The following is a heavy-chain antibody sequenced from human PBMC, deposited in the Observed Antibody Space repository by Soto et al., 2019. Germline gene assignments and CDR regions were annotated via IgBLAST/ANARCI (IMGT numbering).Heavy chain of an antibody. CDR2: INSDGSST. Sequence: EVQLVESGGGLVQPGGSLRLSCAASGFTFSSYWMHWVRQAPGKGLVWVSRINSDGSSTSYADSVKGRFTISRDNAKNTLYLQMNSLGAEDTVVYYCARDSYCSSWSYNLFDPWGQGNLVTGSS. D-gene: IGHD6-13*01. CDR1: GFTFSSYW. J-gene: IGHJ5*02. CDR3: ARDSYCSSWSYNLFDP. V-gene: IGHV3-74*01.